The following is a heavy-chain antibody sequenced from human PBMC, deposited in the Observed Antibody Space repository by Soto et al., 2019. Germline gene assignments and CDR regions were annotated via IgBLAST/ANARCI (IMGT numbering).Heavy chain of an antibody. CDR3: ARVQDY. CDR1: GGSISSGGYS. Sequence: TLSRTCAVTGGSISSGGYSWSWIRQPPGKGLEWIGYMYHSGSTYYNPSLKSRVHISIDRSKNQFSLKLSSMPAAETAVYYCARVQDYWGQGILVTVYS. CDR2: MYHSGST. D-gene: IGHD1-1*01. V-gene: IGHV4-30-2*01. J-gene: IGHJ4*02.